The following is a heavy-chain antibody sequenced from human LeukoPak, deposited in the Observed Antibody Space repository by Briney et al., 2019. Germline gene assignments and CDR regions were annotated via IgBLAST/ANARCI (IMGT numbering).Heavy chain of an antibody. CDR1: GFTVSSNY. CDR3: ARRVGATRMDV. D-gene: IGHD1-26*01. V-gene: IGHV3-66*01. CDR2: IYSGGST. Sequence: PGGSLRLSCAASGFTVSSNYMSWVRQAPGKGLEWVSVIYSGGSTYYADSVKGRFTISRDNSKNTLYLQMNSLRAEDTAVYYCARRVGATRMDVWGQGTTVTVSS. J-gene: IGHJ6*02.